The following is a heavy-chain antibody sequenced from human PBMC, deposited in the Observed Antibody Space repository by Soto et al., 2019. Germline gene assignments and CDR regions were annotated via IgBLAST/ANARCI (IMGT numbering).Heavy chain of an antibody. J-gene: IGHJ4*02. V-gene: IGHV4-59*01. CDR1: GGSISSYY. CDR3: ARGPHYDFWSGYSFGEDYFDY. D-gene: IGHD3-3*01. CDR2: IYYSGST. Sequence: KPSETLSLTCTVSGGSISSYYWSWIRQPPGKGLEWIGYIYYSGSTNYNPSLKSRVTISVDTSKNQFSLKLSSVTAADTAVYYCARGPHYDFWSGYSFGEDYFDYWGQGTLVTVSS.